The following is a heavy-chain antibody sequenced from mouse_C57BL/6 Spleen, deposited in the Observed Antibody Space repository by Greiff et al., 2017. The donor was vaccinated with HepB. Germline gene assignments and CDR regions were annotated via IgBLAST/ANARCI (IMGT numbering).Heavy chain of an antibody. J-gene: IGHJ1*03. CDR1: GYSFTGYF. V-gene: IGHV1-20*01. CDR2: INPYNGDT. Sequence: VQLQQSGPELVKPGDSVKISCKASGYSFTGYFMNWVMQSHGKSLEWIGRINPYNGDTFYNQKFKGKATLTVDKSSSTAHMELRSLTSEDSAVYYCARRNYGSSYVYFDVWGTGTTVTVSS. CDR3: ARRNYGSSYVYFDV. D-gene: IGHD1-1*01.